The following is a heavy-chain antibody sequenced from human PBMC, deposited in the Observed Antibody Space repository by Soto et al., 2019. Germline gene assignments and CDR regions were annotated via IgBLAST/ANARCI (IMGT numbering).Heavy chain of an antibody. V-gene: IGHV4-34*01. CDR2: INHSGST. Sequence: QVQLQQWGAGLLKPSETLSLTCVVYGGSFSGYYWCWIRQPPGKGLEWIGGINHSGSTNYNQSLKSRGTISVDTSKNHVSLKLGSVNAADTAEYYCARGGGQVGAIGEYWGQGTLVTVSS. CDR1: GGSFSGYY. J-gene: IGHJ4*02. D-gene: IGHD1-26*01. CDR3: ARGGGQVGAIGEY.